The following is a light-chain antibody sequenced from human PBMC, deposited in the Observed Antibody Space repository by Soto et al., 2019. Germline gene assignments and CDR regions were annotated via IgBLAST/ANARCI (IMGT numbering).Light chain of an antibody. CDR1: QSLSSY. J-gene: IGKJ1*01. Sequence: EIVLSQSPARLSLSPGERATVSCRASQSLSSYLAWYQQKPGQAPRLLIYDASNRATGIPARFSGSGSGTDFTLTTSSLQSEDFAVYFCQQYKIWPTFGQGTKVDIK. V-gene: IGKV3-11*01. CDR2: DAS. CDR3: QQYKIWPT.